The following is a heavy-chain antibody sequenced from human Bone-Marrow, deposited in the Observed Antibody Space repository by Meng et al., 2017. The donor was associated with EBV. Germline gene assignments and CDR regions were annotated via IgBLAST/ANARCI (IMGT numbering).Heavy chain of an antibody. CDR3: ASLPDYGGNSGDY. CDR1: GGSISSSNW. D-gene: IGHD4-23*01. V-gene: IGHV4-4*02. J-gene: IGHJ4*02. Sequence: QGLRQAAVPGLWKHSGTLSLTYAVSGGSISSSNWWSVVRHPPGKGLEWIGEIYHSGSTNYNPSLKSRVTISVDKSKNQFSLKLSSVTAADTAVYYCASLPDYGGNSGDYWGQGTLVTVSS. CDR2: IYHSGST.